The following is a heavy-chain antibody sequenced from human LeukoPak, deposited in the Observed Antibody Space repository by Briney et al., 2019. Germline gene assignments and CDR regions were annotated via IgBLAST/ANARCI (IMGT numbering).Heavy chain of an antibody. Sequence: PSETLSLTCTVSGGSISSYSWSGIRQPPGKGLEWVGSINYSGTTNYIPPLKSRVTISVDTSKSQFSLKMTSVTAADTAVYYCARHGPGGYYNYGMDVWGQGTTVTVSS. V-gene: IGHV4-59*08. D-gene: IGHD2-8*02. CDR1: GGSISSYS. CDR2: INYSGTT. CDR3: ARHGPGGYYNYGMDV. J-gene: IGHJ6*02.